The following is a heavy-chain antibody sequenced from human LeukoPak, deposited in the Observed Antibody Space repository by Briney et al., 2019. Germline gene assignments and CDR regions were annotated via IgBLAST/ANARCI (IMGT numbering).Heavy chain of an antibody. CDR1: GFTFDDYG. CDR3: ARDPYCYGSGSSGGFDF. D-gene: IGHD3-10*01. CDR2: INWNGGTT. Sequence: GGSLRLSCAASGFTFDDYGMSWVRQAPGKGLEWVSGINWNGGTTGYADSVKGRFPISRDNAKDPLYVQMNSPRAEDTALDYCARDPYCYGSGSSGGFDFWGQGTLVTVSS. J-gene: IGHJ4*02. V-gene: IGHV3-20*04.